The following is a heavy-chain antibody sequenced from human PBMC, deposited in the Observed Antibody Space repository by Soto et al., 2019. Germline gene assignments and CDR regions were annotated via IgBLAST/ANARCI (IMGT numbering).Heavy chain of an antibody. D-gene: IGHD5-18*01. J-gene: IGHJ5*02. V-gene: IGHV3-53*01. Sequence: PXVCLRLSCAACGFSFSSNYMSWVRQAPGKGLEWVSVIYSGGSTYYADSVNGRFTISRDNSKNTLYLQMNSLRAEDTAVYYCARGPEYSYALFDHWRHGTLVTVSS. CDR1: GFSFSSNY. CDR2: IYSGGST. CDR3: ARGPEYSYALFDH.